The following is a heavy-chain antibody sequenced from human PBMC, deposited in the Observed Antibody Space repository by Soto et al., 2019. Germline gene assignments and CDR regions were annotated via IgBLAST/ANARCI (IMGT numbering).Heavy chain of an antibody. CDR1: GYTLTELS. CDR2: FDPEYCET. J-gene: IGHJ3*01. CDR3: ATDAYNSDDDAVDF. D-gene: IGHD1-1*01. V-gene: IGHV1-24*01. Sequence: ASVKVSCKVSGYTLTELSMHWVRQAPGKGLEWMGGFDPEYCETIYAQKFQGRVTMNEDTSTDTAYMELSSLRSEDKAVYYCATDAYNSDDDAVDFWGQGTMVTVSS.